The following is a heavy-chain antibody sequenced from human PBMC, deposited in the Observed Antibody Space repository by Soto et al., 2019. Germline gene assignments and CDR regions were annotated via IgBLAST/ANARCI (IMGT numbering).Heavy chain of an antibody. J-gene: IGHJ6*02. Sequence: GGSLRLSWAASGFTFSSYGMHWVRQAPGKGLEWVAVISYDGSNKYYADSVKGRFTISRDNSKNPLYLQMNSLRAEDTAVYYCANLLYDIFTNTKRPYYGMVVWGQGTTVTVPS. V-gene: IGHV3-30*18. CDR1: GFTFSSYG. D-gene: IGHD3-9*01. CDR2: ISYDGSNK. CDR3: ANLLYDIFTNTKRPYYGMVV.